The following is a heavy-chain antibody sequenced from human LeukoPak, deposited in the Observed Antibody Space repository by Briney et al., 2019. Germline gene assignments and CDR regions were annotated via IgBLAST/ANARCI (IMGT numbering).Heavy chain of an antibody. J-gene: IGHJ6*02. D-gene: IGHD2-8*02. CDR1: GFIFSNYY. Sequence: GGSLRLSCAASGFIFSNYYMNWVRQAPGKGLEWVSSITGSSSYIYYADSVKGRFTISRDNAKNSLYLQMNSLSAEDTALYYCARAHRTDYYYVMDVWGQGTTVTVSS. V-gene: IGHV3-21*06. CDR3: ARAHRTDYYYVMDV. CDR2: ITGSSSYI.